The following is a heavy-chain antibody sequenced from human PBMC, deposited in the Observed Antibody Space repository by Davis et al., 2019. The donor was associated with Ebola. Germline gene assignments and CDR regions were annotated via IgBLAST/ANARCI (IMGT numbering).Heavy chain of an antibody. D-gene: IGHD2-21*01. CDR1: GFTFSSDW. CDR2: ISPDGRQQ. J-gene: IGHJ4*02. CDR3: ARDRAYWAFDY. Sequence: GESLKISCAASGFTFSSDWMDWVRQAPGRGLEWVANISPDGRQQYYVDSVKGRFTISRDNAKNSLYLQINSLRADDTAVYYCARDRAYWAFDYWGRGTQVTVTS. V-gene: IGHV3-7*01.